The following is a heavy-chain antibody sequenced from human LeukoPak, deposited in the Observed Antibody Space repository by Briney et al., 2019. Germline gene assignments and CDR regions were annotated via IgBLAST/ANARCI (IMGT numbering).Heavy chain of an antibody. V-gene: IGHV1-8*01. Sequence: ASVKVSCKASGYTFTSYDINWVRQATGQGLEWMGWMNPNSGNIGYAQKFQGRVTMTRNTSISTAYMELSSLRSEDTAVYYCARDQYSSGWYYYYGMDVWGQGTTVTVSS. D-gene: IGHD6-19*01. J-gene: IGHJ6*02. CDR2: MNPNSGNI. CDR1: GYTFTSYD. CDR3: ARDQYSSGWYYYYGMDV.